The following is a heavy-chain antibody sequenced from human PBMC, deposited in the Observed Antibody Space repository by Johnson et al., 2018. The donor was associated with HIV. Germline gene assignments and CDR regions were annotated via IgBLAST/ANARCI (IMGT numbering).Heavy chain of an antibody. CDR3: ARVGGINDYGDPGDAFDI. V-gene: IGHV3-20*04. CDR1: GFTFSSYA. Sequence: VQLVESGGGVVQPGRSLRLSCAASGFTFSSYAMHWVRQAPGKGLEWVSGINWNGGSTGYADSVKGRFTISRDNAKNSLYLQMNSLRAEDTALYYCARVGGINDYGDPGDAFDIWGQGTMVTVSS. CDR2: INWNGGST. J-gene: IGHJ3*02. D-gene: IGHD4-17*01.